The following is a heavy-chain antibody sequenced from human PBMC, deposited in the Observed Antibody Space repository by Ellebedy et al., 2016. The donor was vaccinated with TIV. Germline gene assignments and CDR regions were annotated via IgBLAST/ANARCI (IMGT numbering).Heavy chain of an antibody. Sequence: AASVKVSCKASGGTFSSYAIIWVRQAPGQGLEWMGGVIPMFGSADYAQKFQGRVTITADESSSTVYMELRSLRSDDTAVYYCARDGACGGDCYGDNYWGQGSLVTVSS. J-gene: IGHJ4*02. CDR1: GGTFSSYA. CDR3: ARDGACGGDCYGDNY. CDR2: VIPMFGSA. V-gene: IGHV1-69*13. D-gene: IGHD2-21*02.